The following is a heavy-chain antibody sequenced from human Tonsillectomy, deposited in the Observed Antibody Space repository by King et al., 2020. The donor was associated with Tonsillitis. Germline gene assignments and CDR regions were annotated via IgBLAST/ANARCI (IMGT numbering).Heavy chain of an antibody. V-gene: IGHV3-23*04. CDR1: GFTFTSFG. CDR2: MIGDGGST. J-gene: IGHJ4*02. Sequence: VQLVESGGDWEQPGGSLRLSCEASGFTFTSFGMGWVRQAPGKGLEWVSSMIGDGGSTYYADSVKGRFTISRDNSKNTLSLEMNSLRVEDTAVYYCARLRYYDSSGPFHHWGQGTLVTVSS. CDR3: ARLRYYDSSGPFHH. D-gene: IGHD3-22*01.